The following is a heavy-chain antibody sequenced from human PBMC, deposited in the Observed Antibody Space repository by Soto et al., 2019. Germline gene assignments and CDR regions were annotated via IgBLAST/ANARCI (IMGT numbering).Heavy chain of an antibody. CDR3: AILTYGDYTFDY. CDR1: GYTLTELS. Sequence: GASVKVSCKVSGYTLTELSMHWVRQAPGKGLEWMGGFDPEDGETIYAQKFQGRVTMTEDTSTDTAYMELSSLRSEDTAVYYCAILTYGDYTFDYWGQGTLVTVSS. V-gene: IGHV1-24*01. D-gene: IGHD4-17*01. CDR2: FDPEDGET. J-gene: IGHJ4*02.